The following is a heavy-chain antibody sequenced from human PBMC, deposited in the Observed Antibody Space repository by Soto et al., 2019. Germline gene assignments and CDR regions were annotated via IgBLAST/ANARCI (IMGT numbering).Heavy chain of an antibody. D-gene: IGHD6-13*01. CDR2: IHYTGNT. CDR3: ARESVCRSWHGPRRVFDS. Sequence: QVQLQESGPGLVKPSETLSLTCTVSGGSISSYYWSWIRQPPGKGLEWIGYIHYTGNTNYNPSLRSRVTISVDTSKNQFTLKTRSVTAADTAVYWCARESVCRSWHGPRRVFDSWGQGTMVAVSS. V-gene: IGHV4-59*01. CDR1: GGSISSYY. J-gene: IGHJ3*02.